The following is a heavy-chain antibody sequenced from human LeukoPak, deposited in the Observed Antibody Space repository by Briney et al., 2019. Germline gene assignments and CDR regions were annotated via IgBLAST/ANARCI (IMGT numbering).Heavy chain of an antibody. D-gene: IGHD4-17*01. CDR1: GFTFSSYA. V-gene: IGHV3-23*01. Sequence: PGGSLRLSCAASGFTFSSYAMNWVRRAPGKGPEWVSHISGSGGTTYYADSVKGRFTISRDNSKNTLYLQMNSLRAEDTAIYYCAKVDYGDYGAYFDHWSRGTLVTVSS. J-gene: IGHJ4*02. CDR2: ISGSGGTT. CDR3: AKVDYGDYGAYFDH.